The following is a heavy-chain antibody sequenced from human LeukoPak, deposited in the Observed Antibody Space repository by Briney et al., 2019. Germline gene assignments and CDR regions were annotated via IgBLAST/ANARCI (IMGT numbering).Heavy chain of an antibody. CDR2: ISGSGGST. Sequence: GGSLRLSCAASGFTYSSYAVSGLRQAPGKGLEWVSDISGSGGSTYSPDSVKGRYTISRDNSKNTLYLQLNSLRAEDRAVHYCHLWKVIYYVGLYYWGAGTLVTVSS. CDR3: HLWKVIYYVGLYY. J-gene: IGHJ4*02. CDR1: GFTYSSYA. V-gene: IGHV3-23*01. D-gene: IGHD3-16*01.